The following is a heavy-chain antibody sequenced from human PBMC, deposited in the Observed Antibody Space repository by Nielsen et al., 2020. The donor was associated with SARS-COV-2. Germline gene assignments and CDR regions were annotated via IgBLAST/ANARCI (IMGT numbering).Heavy chain of an antibody. V-gene: IGHV3-66*01. D-gene: IGHD7-27*01. CDR2: IYTDGSA. J-gene: IGHJ6*02. CDR1: GFTVSSNY. Sequence: GESLKISCAATGFTVSSNYMSWVRQAAGKGLEWVSVIYTDGSASYADSRKGRFTVSRDNSKNTVYLQMNSLRAEDTAVYYCARDNWGRMDVWGQGTTVTVSS. CDR3: ARDNWGRMDV.